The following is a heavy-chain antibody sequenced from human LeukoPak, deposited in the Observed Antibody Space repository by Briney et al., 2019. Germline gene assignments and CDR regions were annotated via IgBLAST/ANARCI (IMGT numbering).Heavy chain of an antibody. CDR3: ASFFCTSGLCYYLDY. Sequence: ASVKFSCKASGYTFTSNALGGVRQAPGQGREWMGWINTNSGNATNAQGFIGRFVFYLDISDNTAYLQISSLQAEDTAVYCCASFFCTSGLCYYLDYWGQGTLVSVSS. CDR2: INTNSGNA. J-gene: IGHJ4*02. D-gene: IGHD2-8*01. V-gene: IGHV7-4-1*02. CDR1: GYTFTSNA.